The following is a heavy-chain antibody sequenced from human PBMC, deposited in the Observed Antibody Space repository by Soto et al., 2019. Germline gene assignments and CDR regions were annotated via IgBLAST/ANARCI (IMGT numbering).Heavy chain of an antibody. V-gene: IGHV4-59*01. CDR1: GCSISSYY. J-gene: IGHJ6*02. Sequence: QVQLQESGPGLVKPSETLSLTCTVSGCSISSYYWSWIRQPPGKGLEWIGYIYYTGSTNYNPSLQGRLPISVGASKTQCSLKLSSVPAADTAVYYCASDAPYGMDVWGQGSTVTVSS. CDR2: IYYTGST. CDR3: ASDAPYGMDV.